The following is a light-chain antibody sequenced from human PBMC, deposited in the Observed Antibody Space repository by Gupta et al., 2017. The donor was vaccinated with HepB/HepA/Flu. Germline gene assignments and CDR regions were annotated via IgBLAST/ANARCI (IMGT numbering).Light chain of an antibody. CDR1: QSISDW. J-gene: IGKJ1*01. CDR3: QQYHRYST. V-gene: IGKV1-5*03. CDR2: KTS. Sequence: DIQMPQSPSTLSASVGDRVTIPCRARQSISDWLDWYQQKPGKAPKLLISKTSDLVDGVPSRFSGSGSGTEFTLTISSLQPDEFATFYCQQYHRYSTFGQGTRVEIK.